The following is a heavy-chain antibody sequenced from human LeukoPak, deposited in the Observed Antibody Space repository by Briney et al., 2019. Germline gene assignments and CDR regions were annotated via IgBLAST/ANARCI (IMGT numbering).Heavy chain of an antibody. D-gene: IGHD6-6*01. V-gene: IGHV5-51*01. CDR2: IYPGDSYT. CDR1: GYSFTSYW. CDR3: ARHRASIAARYAFDI. Sequence: GESLKISCKGSGYSFTSYWIGWVRQMPGKGLEWMGIIYPGDSYTRYSPSFQGQVTISADKSISTAYLQWSSLKASDTAMYYCARHRASIAARYAFDIWGQGTMVTVSS. J-gene: IGHJ3*02.